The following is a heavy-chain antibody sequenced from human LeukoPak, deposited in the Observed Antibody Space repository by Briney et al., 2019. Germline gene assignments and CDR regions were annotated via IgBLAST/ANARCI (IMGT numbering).Heavy chain of an antibody. V-gene: IGHV4-59*01. J-gene: IGHJ6*02. CDR1: GGSISGSH. D-gene: IGHD2-21*02. CDR3: VRTGGDCSSGLCYYAMDV. Sequence: PSETLSLTCLVSGGSISGSHWSWIRQPPGKGLEWIGYIHSTGSTDYNPSLRSRVTLSIDMSKNQFSLRLSSVTAADTAVYYCVRTGGDCSSGLCYYAMDVWGQGTTVTVS. CDR2: IHSTGST.